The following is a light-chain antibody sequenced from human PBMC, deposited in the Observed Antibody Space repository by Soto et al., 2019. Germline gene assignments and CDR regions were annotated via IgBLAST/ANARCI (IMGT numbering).Light chain of an antibody. CDR2: DND. CDR1: RSNIGHNN. CDR3: GTWDSIPSVDF. Sequence: QSVLTQPPSVSAAPGQKVTISCSGSRSNIGHNNVSWYQQLPGTAPKVLIYDNDKRPSGIPDRFSGSKSGTSATLGITGLLTGDEAEYYCGTWDSIPSVDFFGPGTKLTVL. V-gene: IGLV1-51*01. J-gene: IGLJ1*01.